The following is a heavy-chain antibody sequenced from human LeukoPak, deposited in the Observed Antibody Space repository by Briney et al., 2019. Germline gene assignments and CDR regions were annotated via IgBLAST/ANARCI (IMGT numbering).Heavy chain of an antibody. CDR2: INAGNGNT. J-gene: IGHJ6*02. Sequence: ASVKVSCKASGYTFTSYAMHWVRQAPGQRLEWMGWINAGNGNTKYSQKFQGRVTITRDTSASTAYMELSSLRSEDTAVYYCARDRGYSYGLHYYYYGMDVWGQGTTVTVSS. D-gene: IGHD5-18*01. CDR1: GYTFTSYA. V-gene: IGHV1-3*01. CDR3: ARDRGYSYGLHYYYYGMDV.